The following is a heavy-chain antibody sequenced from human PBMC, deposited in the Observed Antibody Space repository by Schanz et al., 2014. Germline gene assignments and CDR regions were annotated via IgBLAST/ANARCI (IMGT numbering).Heavy chain of an antibody. V-gene: IGHV3-74*01. D-gene: IGHD3-16*01. CDR3: ARGTPFLCDY. CDR2: INSDGSTT. CDR1: GFTFSSYW. J-gene: IGHJ4*02. Sequence: EVQLVESGGGLVQPGGSLRLSCAASGFTFSSYWMHWVRQAPGKGLVWVSRINSDGSTTIYADSVKGRFTISRDSARNSLYLQMSSLRAEDTAVYYCARGTPFLCDYWGQGTLVTVSS.